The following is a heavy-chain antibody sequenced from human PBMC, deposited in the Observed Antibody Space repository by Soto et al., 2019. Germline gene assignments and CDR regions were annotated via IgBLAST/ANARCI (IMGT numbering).Heavy chain of an antibody. CDR1: GYSFPTYW. V-gene: IGHV5-51*01. CDR3: ARLWFGELKFDRIAWGGMDV. D-gene: IGHD3-10*01. CDR2: IYPGDSDT. Sequence: PGESLKIACKGSGYSFPTYWIGWVRQMPGKGLEWMGIIYPGDSDTRYSPSFQGQVTISADKSISTAYLQWSSLKASDTAMYYCARLWFGELKFDRIAWGGMDVWGQGTTVTVSS. J-gene: IGHJ6*02.